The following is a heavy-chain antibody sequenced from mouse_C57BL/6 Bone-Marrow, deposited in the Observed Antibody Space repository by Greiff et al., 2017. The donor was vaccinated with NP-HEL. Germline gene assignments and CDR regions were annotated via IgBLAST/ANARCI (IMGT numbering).Heavy chain of an antibody. CDR3: ARGGTHY. CDR1: GYTFTDYY. D-gene: IGHD2-14*01. J-gene: IGHJ2*01. V-gene: IGHV1-26*01. Sequence: EVQLQQSGPELVKPGASVKISRKASGYTFTDYYMNWVKQSHGKSLEWIGDINPNNGGTSYNQKFKGKATLTVDKSSSTAYMELRSLTSEDSAVYYCARGGTHYWGQGTTLTVSS. CDR2: INPNNGGT.